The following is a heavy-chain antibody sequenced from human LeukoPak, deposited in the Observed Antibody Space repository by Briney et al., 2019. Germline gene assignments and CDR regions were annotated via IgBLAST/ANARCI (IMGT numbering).Heavy chain of an antibody. D-gene: IGHD4-17*01. CDR1: GGSISSSSYY. V-gene: IGHV4-61*05. CDR3: ARGTVTTEYFDY. J-gene: IGHJ4*02. Sequence: SETLSLTCTVSGGSISSSSYYWGWIRQPPGKGLEWIGYIYYSGSANYNPSLKSRVTISVDTSKNQFSLRLTSVTAADTAVYYCARGTVTTEYFDYWGQGTLATVSS. CDR2: IYYSGSA.